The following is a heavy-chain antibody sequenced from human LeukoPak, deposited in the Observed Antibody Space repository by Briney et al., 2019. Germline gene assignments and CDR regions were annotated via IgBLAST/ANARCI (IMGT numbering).Heavy chain of an antibody. V-gene: IGHV1-18*01. CDR3: ARINAVTTNPGSFDY. Sequence: ASVKVSCKASGYTFTSFGISWVRQAPGQGLEWMGWIGANNGNTNYPQKLQGRVTVTTGTSTNTAYMELRSLRSDDTAVYYCARINAVTTNPGSFDYWGQGTLLTVSS. D-gene: IGHD4-17*01. CDR2: IGANNGNT. J-gene: IGHJ4*02. CDR1: GYTFTSFG.